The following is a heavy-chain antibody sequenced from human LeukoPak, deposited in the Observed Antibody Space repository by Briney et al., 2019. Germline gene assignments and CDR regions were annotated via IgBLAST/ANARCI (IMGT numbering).Heavy chain of an antibody. J-gene: IGHJ6*02. CDR1: GYTFTSYG. CDR3: ATGRTRYYDSSGESYYYYGMDV. D-gene: IGHD3-22*01. CDR2: ISAYNGNT. V-gene: IGHV1-18*01. Sequence: ASVKVSCKASGYTFTSYGISWVRQAPGQGLEWMGWISAYNGNTNYAQKLQGRVTMTEDTSTDTAYMELSSLRSEDTAVYYCATGRTRYYDSSGESYYYYGMDVWGQGTTVTVSS.